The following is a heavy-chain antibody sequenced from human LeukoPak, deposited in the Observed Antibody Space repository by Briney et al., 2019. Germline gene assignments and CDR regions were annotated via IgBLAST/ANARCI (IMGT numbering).Heavy chain of an antibody. CDR2: VSHDEKTI. J-gene: IGHJ4*02. CDR1: GFTFTGHS. Sequence: GGSLRLSCVASGFTFTGHSMHWVRQAPGKGLEWISVVSHDEKTIFYADSLKGRFTVSRDNSKNTLHLQMNSLRADDTAVYYCVKLSGGVSVWGQGTLVTVSS. V-gene: IGHV3-30*18. CDR3: VKLSGGVSV. D-gene: IGHD3-16*01.